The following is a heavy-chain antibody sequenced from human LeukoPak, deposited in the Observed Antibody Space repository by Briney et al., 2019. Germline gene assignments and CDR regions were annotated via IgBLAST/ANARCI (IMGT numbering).Heavy chain of an antibody. CDR1: GYTFTSYA. J-gene: IGHJ5*02. V-gene: IGHV7-4-1*02. Sequence: ASAKVSCKASGYTFTSYAMNWVRQAPGQGLEWMGWINTNTGNPTYAQGFTGRFVFSLDTSVGTAYLQISSLKAEDTAVYYCARDGIRSSSSFYWFDPWGQGTLVTVSS. D-gene: IGHD6-6*01. CDR3: ARDGIRSSSSFYWFDP. CDR2: INTNTGNP.